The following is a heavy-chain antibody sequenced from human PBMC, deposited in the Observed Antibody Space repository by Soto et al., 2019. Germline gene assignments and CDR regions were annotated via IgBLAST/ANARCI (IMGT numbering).Heavy chain of an antibody. CDR1: ADTFTSYY. CDR3: ARGGSGAIAARPINYGMDV. Sequence: GASVKVSCKAPADTFTSYYIHWVRQAPGHGLEWMGIINPNGGSTRFAQTFQGRITMTTDTSTSTVYMELRSLRSEDTAVYYCARGGSGAIAARPINYGMDVWGQGTTVTVSS. D-gene: IGHD6-6*01. V-gene: IGHV1-46*01. J-gene: IGHJ6*02. CDR2: INPNGGST.